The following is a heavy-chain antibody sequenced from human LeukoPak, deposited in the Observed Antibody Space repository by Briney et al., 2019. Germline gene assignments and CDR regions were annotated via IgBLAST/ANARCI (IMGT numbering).Heavy chain of an antibody. D-gene: IGHD6-19*01. CDR3: ARGRFSGPDDY. V-gene: IGHV3-53*01. Sequence: GGSLRLSCAVSEFSVSSNYMNWVRQAPGKGLEWVSVIYSGGATYYADSVRGRFTISRDNSKNMVSLQITSLGAEDTAVYYCARGRFSGPDDYWGQGTLVTVSS. CDR2: IYSGGAT. J-gene: IGHJ4*02. CDR1: EFSVSSNY.